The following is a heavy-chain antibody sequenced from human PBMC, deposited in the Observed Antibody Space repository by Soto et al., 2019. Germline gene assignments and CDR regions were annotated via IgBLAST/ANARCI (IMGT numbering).Heavy chain of an antibody. V-gene: IGHV3-23*01. CDR2: ISGSGGST. CDR3: AKKILIAVAGTDEFDY. J-gene: IGHJ4*02. D-gene: IGHD6-19*01. Sequence: QAGGSLRLSCAASGFNFGSYGMHWVRQAPGKGLEWVSAISGSGGSTYYADSVKGRFTISRDNSKNTLYLQMNSLRAEDTAVYYCAKKILIAVAGTDEFDYWGQGTLVTVSS. CDR1: GFNFGSYG.